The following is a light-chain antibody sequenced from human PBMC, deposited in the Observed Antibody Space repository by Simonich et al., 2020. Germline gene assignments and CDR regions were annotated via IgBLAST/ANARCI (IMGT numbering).Light chain of an antibody. CDR3: QQLNSYPF. CDR1: QGISSY. J-gene: IGKJ3*01. Sequence: DIQLTQSPSFLSASVGDRVTITCRASQGISSYLAWYQQKPGKAPKLLIDAASTLQSGVPSRCSGSGSGTEFTLTISSLQPEDFATYYCQQLNSYPFFGPGTKVDIK. CDR2: AAS. V-gene: IGKV1-9*01.